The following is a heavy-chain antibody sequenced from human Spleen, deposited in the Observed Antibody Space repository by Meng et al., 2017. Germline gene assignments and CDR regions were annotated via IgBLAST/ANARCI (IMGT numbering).Heavy chain of an antibody. Sequence: SETLSLTCTVSGGSVSSGSYYWSWIRQPAGKGLEWIGRIYTSGSTNYNPSLKSRVTISVDTSKNQFSLKLSSVTAADTAVYYCARGVGWYYGSGPHVDYWGQGTLVTVSS. CDR1: GGSVSSGSYY. J-gene: IGHJ4*02. V-gene: IGHV4-61*02. D-gene: IGHD3-10*01. CDR2: IYTSGST. CDR3: ARGVGWYYGSGPHVDY.